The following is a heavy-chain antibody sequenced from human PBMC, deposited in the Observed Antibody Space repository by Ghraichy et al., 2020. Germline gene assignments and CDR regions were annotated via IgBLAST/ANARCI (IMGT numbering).Heavy chain of an antibody. CDR1: GFTVSNNY. CDR2: IYSGGGT. V-gene: IGHV3-53*01. Sequence: LSLTCAASGFTVSNNYMSWVGQAPGKGLEWVSLIYSGGGTLYADSVKGRFTISRDSSKNTLYLQMNSLRAEDTAVYYCTRDSNGMAKTPGWGQGTLVTVSS. D-gene: IGHD5-24*01. CDR3: TRDSNGMAKTPG. J-gene: IGHJ4*02.